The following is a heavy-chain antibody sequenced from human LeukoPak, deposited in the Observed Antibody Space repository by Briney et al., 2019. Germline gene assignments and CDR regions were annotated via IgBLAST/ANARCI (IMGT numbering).Heavy chain of an antibody. Sequence: PGGSLRLSCAASGFTFSDYYMSWVRQAPGKGLEWLSYITNSGNMRYYADSVKGRFTISRDNANDSLYLQMNSLRAEDTAVYYCAKEGRTREYDYWGQGTLVTVSS. D-gene: IGHD2/OR15-2a*01. CDR3: AKEGRTREYDY. J-gene: IGHJ4*02. V-gene: IGHV3-11*01. CDR2: ITNSGNMR. CDR1: GFTFSDYY.